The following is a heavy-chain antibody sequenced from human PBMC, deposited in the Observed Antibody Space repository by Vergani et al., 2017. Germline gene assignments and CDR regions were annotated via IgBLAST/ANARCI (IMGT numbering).Heavy chain of an antibody. Sequence: EVQLVESGGGLVQPGGSLKLSCAASGFTFSGSAMHWVRQASGKGLEWVGRIRTKANSYATAYAASVKGRFTISRDDSKNTAYLQMNSLKTEDTAVYYCARDPNHYDSSGYYWGRYAGGYFDYWGQGTLVTVSS. CDR1: GFTFSGSA. CDR2: IRTKANSYAT. CDR3: ARDPNHYDSSGYYWGRYAGGYFDY. D-gene: IGHD3-22*01. J-gene: IGHJ4*02. V-gene: IGHV3-73*02.